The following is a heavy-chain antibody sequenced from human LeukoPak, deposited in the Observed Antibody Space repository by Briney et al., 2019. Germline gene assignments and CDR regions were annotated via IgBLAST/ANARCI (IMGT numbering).Heavy chain of an antibody. CDR1: GYTFTYRY. J-gene: IGHJ2*01. V-gene: IGHV1-45*02. Sequence: ASVKVSCKASGYTFTYRYLHWVRQAPGQALEWMGWITPINGNTNYAQKFQDRVTITRDRPMSTAYMELSSLRSEDTAMYYCARSGIAAAGNWYFDLWGRGTLVTVSS. D-gene: IGHD6-13*01. CDR2: ITPINGNT. CDR3: ARSGIAAAGNWYFDL.